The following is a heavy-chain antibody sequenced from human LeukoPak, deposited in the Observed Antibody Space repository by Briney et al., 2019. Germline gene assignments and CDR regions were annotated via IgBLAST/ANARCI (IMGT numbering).Heavy chain of an antibody. Sequence: GASVNVSCKASGYTFTSYAMHWVRQAPGQRLEWMGWINAGNGNTKYSQEFQGRVTITRDTSASTAYMELSNLRSEDMAVYYCARERRGGSIYYFQHWGQGTLVTVSS. CDR3: ARERRGGSIYYFQH. D-gene: IGHD1-26*01. J-gene: IGHJ1*01. CDR1: GYTFTSYA. CDR2: INAGNGNT. V-gene: IGHV1-3*03.